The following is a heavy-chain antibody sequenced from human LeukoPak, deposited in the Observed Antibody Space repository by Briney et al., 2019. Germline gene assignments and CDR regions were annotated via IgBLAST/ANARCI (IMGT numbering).Heavy chain of an antibody. V-gene: IGHV3-66*01. CDR1: GFTVSSNY. CDR3: ARGNYDFWSGSSYYFDY. J-gene: IGHJ4*02. D-gene: IGHD3-3*01. CDR2: IYSGGST. Sequence: GGSLRLSCAASGFTVSSNYMSWVRQAPGKGLEWVSVIYSGGSTYYADSVKGRFTISRDNSKNTLYLQMNSLRAEDTAVYYCARGNYDFWSGSSYYFDYWGQGTLVTVSS.